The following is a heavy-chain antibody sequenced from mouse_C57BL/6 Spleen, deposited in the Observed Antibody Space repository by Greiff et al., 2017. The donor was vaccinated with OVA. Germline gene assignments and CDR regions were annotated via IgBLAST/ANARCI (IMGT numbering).Heavy chain of an antibody. Sequence: EVQLVESGGGLVKPGGSLKLSCAASGFTFSSYAMSWVRQTPEKRLEWVATISDGGSYTYYPDNVKGRFPISRDNAKNNLYLQMSHLKSEDTAMYYCARDRKDGNRYYAMDYWGQGTSVTVSS. V-gene: IGHV5-4*01. CDR1: GFTFSSYA. J-gene: IGHJ4*01. CDR2: ISDGGSYT. D-gene: IGHD2-1*01. CDR3: ARDRKDGNRYYAMDY.